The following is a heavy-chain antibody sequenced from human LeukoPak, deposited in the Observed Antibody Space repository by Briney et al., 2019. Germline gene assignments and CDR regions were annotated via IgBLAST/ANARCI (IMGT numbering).Heavy chain of an antibody. CDR2: ISGSGTSI. V-gene: IGHV3-21*01. D-gene: IGHD2-2*01. Sequence: GGSLRLSCVASGFTFTNYNMNWVRQAPGEGLEWVSSISGSGTSIYYADSVKGRFTISRDNSKNTLYLEMNSLGSEDRAVYHCAKDHCSSTTCYDLFDPWGQGTLVTVSS. CDR1: GFTFTNYN. J-gene: IGHJ5*02. CDR3: AKDHCSSTTCYDLFDP.